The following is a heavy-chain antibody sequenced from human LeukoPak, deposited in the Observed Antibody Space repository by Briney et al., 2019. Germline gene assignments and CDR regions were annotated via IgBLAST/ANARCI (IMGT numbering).Heavy chain of an antibody. CDR1: GDSTTSFSGDSITISY. CDR2: ISYSANT. J-gene: IGHJ4*02. V-gene: IGHV4-59*08. CDR3: ACLPVAHNNYFDH. D-gene: IGHD6-19*01. Sequence: PSETLSLTCSVSGDSTTSFSGDSITISYWTWIRQPPGKGLEWLGDISYSANTNYNPSLKSRVSMSVDTSKKQFFLRLSSVTTADTAVYYRACLPVAHNNYFDHWGQGLLVTVSS.